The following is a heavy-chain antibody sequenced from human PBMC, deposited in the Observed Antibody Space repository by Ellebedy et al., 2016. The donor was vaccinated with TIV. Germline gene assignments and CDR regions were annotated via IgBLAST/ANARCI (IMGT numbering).Heavy chain of an antibody. J-gene: IGHJ3*02. V-gene: IGHV4-39*01. CDR3: ARAIAADAFDI. CDR2: IYYSGST. Sequence: MPSETLSLTCTVSGGSISSSSYYWGWIRQPPGKGLEWIGSIYYSGSTYYNPSLKSRVTISVDTSKNQFSLKLSSVTAADTAVYYCARAIAADAFDIWGQGTMVTVSS. CDR1: GGSISSSSYY. D-gene: IGHD6-25*01.